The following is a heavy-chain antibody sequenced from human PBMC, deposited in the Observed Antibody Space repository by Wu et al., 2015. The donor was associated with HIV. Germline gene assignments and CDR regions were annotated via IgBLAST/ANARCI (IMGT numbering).Heavy chain of an antibody. CDR3: ARDDPYCSGGICYPIYYHGMDV. CDR2: ISGYNGNT. CDR1: GYTFTDYG. Sequence: QVQLVQSGAEVKKPGASVKVSCKASGYTFTDYGISWVRQAPGQGLEWMGWISGYNGNTNYAQKLQGRVTMTTDTSSNTAYMELRSLRSDDTAVYYCARDDPYCSGGICYPIYYHGMDVWGQGTTVIVSS. V-gene: IGHV1-18*01. J-gene: IGHJ6*02. D-gene: IGHD2-15*01.